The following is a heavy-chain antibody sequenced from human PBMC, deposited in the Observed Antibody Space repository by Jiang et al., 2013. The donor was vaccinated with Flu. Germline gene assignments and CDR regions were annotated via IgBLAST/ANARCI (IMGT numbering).Heavy chain of an antibody. V-gene: IGHV3-74*01. CDR2: GTTI. J-gene: IGHJ4*02. Sequence: GTTITYADFVKGRFSISRDNAKNTLDLRMNSLRAEDTAVYYCARTWELMASLDYWGQGTLVTVSS. CDR3: ARTWELMASLDY. D-gene: IGHD3-10*01.